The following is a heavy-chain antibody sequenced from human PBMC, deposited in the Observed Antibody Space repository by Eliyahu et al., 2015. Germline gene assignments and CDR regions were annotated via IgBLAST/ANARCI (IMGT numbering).Heavy chain of an antibody. J-gene: IGHJ6*04. D-gene: IGHD3-10*01. CDR2: INPSGGST. CDR3: ARATAYYQDYYGMDV. V-gene: IGHV1-46*01. CDR1: GYPFTSXX. Sequence: QVQLVQSGAEVKKPGASVKVSCKASGYPFTSXXMXWVRQAPGQGLEWMGIINPSGGSTSYAQKFQGRVTMTRDTXTSTVYMELSSLRSEDTAVYYCARATAYYQDYYGMDVWGKGTTVTVSS.